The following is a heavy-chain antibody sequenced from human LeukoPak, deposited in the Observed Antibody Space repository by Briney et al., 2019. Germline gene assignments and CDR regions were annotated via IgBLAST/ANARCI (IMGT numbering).Heavy chain of an antibody. J-gene: IGHJ4*02. Sequence: SETLSLTCTVSGGSISSYYWSWIRQPPGKGLEWIGYIYYSGSTNYNPSLKSRVTISVDTSKNQFSLKLSSVTAADTAVYYCASRLAYYDFWSGYLIFDYWGQGTLVTVSS. D-gene: IGHD3-3*01. V-gene: IGHV4-59*12. CDR3: ASRLAYYDFWSGYLIFDY. CDR1: GGSISSYY. CDR2: IYYSGST.